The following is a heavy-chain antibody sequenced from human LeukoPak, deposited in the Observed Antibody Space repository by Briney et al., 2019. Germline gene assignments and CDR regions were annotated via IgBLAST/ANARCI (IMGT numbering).Heavy chain of an antibody. J-gene: IGHJ4*02. CDR3: ARDNIGMPTTPAPFDY. V-gene: IGHV4-59*01. D-gene: IGHD5-24*01. Sequence: SETLSLTCTVSGGSISSYYWSWIRQPPGKGLEWIGYIYYSGSTNYNPSLKSRVTISVDTSKNQFSLKLSSVTAADTAVYYCARDNIGMPTTPAPFDYWGQGTLVTVSS. CDR2: IYYSGST. CDR1: GGSISSYY.